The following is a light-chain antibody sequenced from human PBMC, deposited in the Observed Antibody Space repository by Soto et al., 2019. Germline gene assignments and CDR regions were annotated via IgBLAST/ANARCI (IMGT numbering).Light chain of an antibody. J-gene: IGKJ4*01. CDR3: QQIYSAPLT. Sequence: DIQITQSPSSLSASVGDRVSITCPSSQSITTYLNWYRQKPGKAPKLLIYAASSSQSGVPSRISGSGSETEFTLSISSLQPEDFATYFCQQIYSAPLTFGGGTKVDIK. CDR2: AAS. V-gene: IGKV1-39*01. CDR1: QSITTY.